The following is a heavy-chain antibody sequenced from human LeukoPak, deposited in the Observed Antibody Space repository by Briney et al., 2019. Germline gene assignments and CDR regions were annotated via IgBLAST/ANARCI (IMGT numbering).Heavy chain of an antibody. Sequence: SETLSLTCTVSGGSISNYYWSWIRQPPGKGLEWLGYVYNSGSTHYNPSLKSRITISADTSKSQFSLSLTSVTAADTAVYYCARSGGTWSYNYWGQGTLVTVSS. V-gene: IGHV4-59*01. D-gene: IGHD1-26*01. CDR2: VYNSGST. J-gene: IGHJ4*02. CDR1: GGSISNYY. CDR3: ARSGGTWSYNY.